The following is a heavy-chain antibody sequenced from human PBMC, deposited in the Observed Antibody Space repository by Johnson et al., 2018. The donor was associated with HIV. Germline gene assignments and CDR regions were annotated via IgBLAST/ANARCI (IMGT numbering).Heavy chain of an antibody. CDR2: ISYDGSNK. CDR3: AKGDLDCTDDFCYVDAFDM. V-gene: IGHV3-30*04. CDR1: GFTFSSYA. J-gene: IGHJ3*02. D-gene: IGHD3/OR15-3a*01. Sequence: QVQLVESGGGVVQPERSLRLSCAASGFTFSSYAMHWVRQAPGKGLEWVAVISYDGSNKYYADSVKGRFIISRDNSKNTLYLQMNSLRSEDTGVFYCAKGDLDCTDDFCYVDAFDMWGQGTMVTVSS.